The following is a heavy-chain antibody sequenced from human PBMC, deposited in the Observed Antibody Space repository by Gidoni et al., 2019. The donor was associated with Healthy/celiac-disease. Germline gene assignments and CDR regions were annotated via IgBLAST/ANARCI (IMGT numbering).Heavy chain of an antibody. CDR1: GVTFRSYA. D-gene: IGHD4-17*01. Sequence: EVQLLESGGGLVQPGGSLRLSCGASGVTFRSYAMSLVRQAPGKGLEWVSAIRGSCGSTNYADSVKGRFTIARDNSKNTLYPQMNSLRAEDTAVYYCARDYGDYVRYWGQGTLVTVSS. V-gene: IGHV3-23*01. CDR2: IRGSCGST. CDR3: ARDYGDYVRY. J-gene: IGHJ4*02.